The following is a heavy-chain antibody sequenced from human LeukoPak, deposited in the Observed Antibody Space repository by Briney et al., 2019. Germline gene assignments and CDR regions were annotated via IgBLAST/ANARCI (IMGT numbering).Heavy chain of an antibody. J-gene: IGHJ5*02. V-gene: IGHV3-48*01. Sequence: GGSLRLSCAASGFTFSSYNMIWVRQAPGKGLEWVSYISGGSGAIYYTDSVRGRFTISRDNARNSLALQMNSLRVEDTAVYYCAKDSSSWFDPWGQGTLVTVSS. CDR3: AKDSSSWFDP. CDR1: GFTFSSYN. D-gene: IGHD6-13*01. CDR2: ISGGSGAI.